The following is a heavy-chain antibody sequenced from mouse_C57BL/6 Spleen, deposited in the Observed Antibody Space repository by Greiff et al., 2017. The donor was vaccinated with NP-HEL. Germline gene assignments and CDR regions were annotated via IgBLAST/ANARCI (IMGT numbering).Heavy chain of an antibody. CDR1: GYTFTDYE. D-gene: IGHD1-1*01. CDR3: TRNGLDYYGSSFWFAY. CDR2: IDPETGGT. Sequence: QVQLKESGAELVRPGASVTLSCKASGYTFTDYEMHWVKQTPVHGLEWIGAIDPETGGTAYNQTFKGKAILTADKSSSTAYMELRSLTSEYSAVYYCTRNGLDYYGSSFWFAYWGQGTLVTVSA. J-gene: IGHJ3*01. V-gene: IGHV1-15*01.